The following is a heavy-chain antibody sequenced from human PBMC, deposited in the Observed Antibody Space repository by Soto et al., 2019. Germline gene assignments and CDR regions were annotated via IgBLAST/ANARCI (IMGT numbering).Heavy chain of an antibody. CDR1: GFPFSDYA. CDR3: AKALRGGCDY. Sequence: QVQLVESGGGVVQPGRSLRLSCAASGFPFSDYAMHWVRQAPGKGLEWVAVISFDGSNTYYADSMKGRFTVSRDNSKHTLSLQMNSLRSDDTALYYCAKALRGGCDYWGQGALVTVSS. D-gene: IGHD3-10*01. CDR2: ISFDGSNT. V-gene: IGHV3-30*18. J-gene: IGHJ4*02.